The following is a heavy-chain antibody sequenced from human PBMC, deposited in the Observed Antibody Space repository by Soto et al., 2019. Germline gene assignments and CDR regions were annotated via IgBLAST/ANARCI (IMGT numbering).Heavy chain of an antibody. Sequence: LRLSCAASGFTFDDYAMHWVRQAPGKGLEWVSGISWNSGSIGYADSVKGRFTISRDNAKNSLYLQMNSLRAEDTALYYCAKATYYYDSSTGGSFDYWGQGTLVTVSS. CDR1: GFTFDDYA. D-gene: IGHD3-22*01. J-gene: IGHJ4*02. CDR2: ISWNSGSI. V-gene: IGHV3-9*01. CDR3: AKATYYYDSSTGGSFDY.